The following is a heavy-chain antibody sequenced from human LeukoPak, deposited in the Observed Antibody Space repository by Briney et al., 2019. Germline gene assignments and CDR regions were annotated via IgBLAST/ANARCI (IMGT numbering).Heavy chain of an antibody. J-gene: IGHJ2*01. D-gene: IGHD6-13*01. CDR3: ARVSAIAAAGRTDDYWYFDL. CDR1: GGSFSGYY. CDR2: INHSGST. V-gene: IGHV4-34*01. Sequence: SETLSLTCAVYGGSFSGYYWSWIRQPPGKGLEWIGEINHSGSTNYNPSLKSRVTISVDTSKNQFSLKLSSVTAADTPVYYCARVSAIAAAGRTDDYWYFDLWGRGTLVTVSS.